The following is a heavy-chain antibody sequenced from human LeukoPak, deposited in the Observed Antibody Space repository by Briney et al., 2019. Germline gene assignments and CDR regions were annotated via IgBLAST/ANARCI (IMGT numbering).Heavy chain of an antibody. J-gene: IGHJ4*02. D-gene: IGHD4-11*01. Sequence: SETLSLTCTVSGGSISSSSYYWGWIRQPPGKGLEWIGSIYYSGSTNYNPSLKSRVTISVDTSKNQFSLKLSSVTAADTAVYYCARRSRSNYLQASPPDYWGQGTLVTVSS. V-gene: IGHV4-39*07. CDR2: IYYSGST. CDR3: ARRSRSNYLQASPPDY. CDR1: GGSISSSSYY.